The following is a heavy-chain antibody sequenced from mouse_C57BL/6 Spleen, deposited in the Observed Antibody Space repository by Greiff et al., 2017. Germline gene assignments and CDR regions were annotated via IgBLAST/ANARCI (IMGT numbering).Heavy chain of an antibody. J-gene: IGHJ1*03. CDR2: INYDGSST. Sequence: DVQLVESEGGLVQPGSSMKLSCTASGFTFSDYYMAWVRQVPEKGLEWVANINYDGSSTYYLDSLKSRFIISRDNAKNILYLQMSSLKSEDTATYYCAREGVVAPYFDVWGTGTTVTVSS. D-gene: IGHD1-1*01. CDR3: AREGVVAPYFDV. V-gene: IGHV5-16*01. CDR1: GFTFSDYY.